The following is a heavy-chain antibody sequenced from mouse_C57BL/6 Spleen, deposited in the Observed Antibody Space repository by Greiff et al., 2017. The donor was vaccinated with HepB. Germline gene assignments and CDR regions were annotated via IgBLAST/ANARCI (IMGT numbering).Heavy chain of an antibody. V-gene: IGHV5-4*01. CDR1: GFTFSSYA. CDR2: ISDGGSYT. CDR3: ARGKTAQATYFDY. Sequence: EVQLQESGGGLVKPGGSLKLSCAASGFTFSSYAMSWVRQTPEKRLEWVATISDGGSYTYYPDNVKGRFTISRDNAKNNLYLQMSHLKSEDTAMYYCARGKTAQATYFDYWGQGTTLTVSS. D-gene: IGHD3-2*02. J-gene: IGHJ2*01.